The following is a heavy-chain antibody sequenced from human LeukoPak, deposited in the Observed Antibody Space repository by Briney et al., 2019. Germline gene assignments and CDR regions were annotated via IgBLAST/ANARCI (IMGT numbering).Heavy chain of an antibody. V-gene: IGHV3-23*01. J-gene: IGHJ4*02. CDR3: ARDLWFGDFRYFDY. CDR1: GFTFSTND. CDR2: ISVIGGST. Sequence: GGSLRLSCAASGFTFSTNDMSWVRQPPGKGLEWVSAISVIGGSTYYADSVKGRFTTSRDTSKNTVFLEMNSLRAEDTAVYYCARDLWFGDFRYFDYWGQGTLVTVSS. D-gene: IGHD3-10*01.